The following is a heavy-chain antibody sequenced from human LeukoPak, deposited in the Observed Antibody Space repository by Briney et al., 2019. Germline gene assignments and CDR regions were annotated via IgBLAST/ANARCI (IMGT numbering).Heavy chain of an antibody. J-gene: IGHJ4*02. Sequence: NPGRSLRLSCAASGFTFDDYAMHWVRQAPGKGLEWVSSISSSSSYIYYADSVKGRFTISRDNAKNSLYLQMNSLRVEDTGLYYCARIGYSSSCMDYWGQGTLVTVSS. CDR2: ISSSSSYI. CDR1: GFTFDDYA. D-gene: IGHD6-13*01. CDR3: ARIGYSSSCMDY. V-gene: IGHV3-21*01.